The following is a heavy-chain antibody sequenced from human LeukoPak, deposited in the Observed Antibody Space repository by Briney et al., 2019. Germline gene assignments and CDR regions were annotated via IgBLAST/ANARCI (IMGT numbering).Heavy chain of an antibody. V-gene: IGHV3-21*01. Sequence: GGSLRLSCAASGFTFSSYSMNWVRQAPGKGLEWVSSISSSSSYIYYADSVKGRFTISRDNAKNSLYLQMNSLRAEDTAVYYCAKKSGVWLSYFDYWGQGTLVTVSS. CDR2: ISSSSSYI. J-gene: IGHJ4*02. D-gene: IGHD2-8*02. CDR1: GFTFSSYS. CDR3: AKKSGVWLSYFDY.